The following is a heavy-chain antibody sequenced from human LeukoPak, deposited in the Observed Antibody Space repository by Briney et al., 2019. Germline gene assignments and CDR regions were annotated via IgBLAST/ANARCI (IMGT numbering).Heavy chain of an antibody. CDR2: ISTSGGST. J-gene: IGHJ6*04. CDR1: EFTFSNYG. V-gene: IGHV3-23*01. Sequence: TGGSLRLSCAASEFTFSNYGMTWVRQAPGKGLEWVSSISTSGGSTYYADSVKGRFTISRDNSKNTLYLQMNSLRAEDTAVYYCAELGITMIGGVWGKGTTVTISS. CDR3: AELGITMIGGV. D-gene: IGHD3-10*02.